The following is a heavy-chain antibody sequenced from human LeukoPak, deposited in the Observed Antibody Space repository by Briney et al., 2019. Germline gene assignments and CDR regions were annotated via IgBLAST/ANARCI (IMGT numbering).Heavy chain of an antibody. J-gene: IGHJ5*02. CDR3: ARETPEGPYNWFDP. Sequence: GGSLRLSCAASGFTFNTYNMNWVRQAPGKGLEWISAISSGSSYIYYANSVKGRFTVSRDNAMSLLFLQMNSLTAEDTAVYYCARETPEGPYNWFDPWGQGTLVTVSS. CDR2: ISSGSSYI. V-gene: IGHV3-21*01. CDR1: GFTFNTYN.